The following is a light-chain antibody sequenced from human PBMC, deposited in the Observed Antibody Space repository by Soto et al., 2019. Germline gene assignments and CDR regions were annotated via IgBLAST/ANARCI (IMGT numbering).Light chain of an antibody. CDR3: SSYTSSSTYV. CDR1: SSDVGGYNY. Sequence: QSVLTQPASVSGSPGQSITISCTGTSSDVGGYNYVSWYQQHPGKAPKFMIYEVSNRPSGVSNRFSGSKSGNTASLTISGLQPEDKADYYCSSYTSSSTYVFGTGTKVTVL. CDR2: EVS. J-gene: IGLJ1*01. V-gene: IGLV2-14*01.